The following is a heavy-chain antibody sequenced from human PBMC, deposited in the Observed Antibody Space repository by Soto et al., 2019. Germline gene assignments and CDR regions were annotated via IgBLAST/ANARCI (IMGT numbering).Heavy chain of an antibody. D-gene: IGHD2-15*01. Sequence: ASVKVSCKASGYTFTSYDINWVRQATGQGLEWMGWMNPNSGNTGYAQKFQGRVTMTRNTSISTAYMELSSLRSEDTAVYYCARGSFYCSGGSCYSDFDYSGQGTLVTVSS. V-gene: IGHV1-8*01. CDR3: ARGSFYCSGGSCYSDFDY. J-gene: IGHJ4*02. CDR2: MNPNSGNT. CDR1: GYTFTSYD.